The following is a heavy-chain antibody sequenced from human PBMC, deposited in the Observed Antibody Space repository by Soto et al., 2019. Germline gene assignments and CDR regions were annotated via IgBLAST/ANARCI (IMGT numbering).Heavy chain of an antibody. V-gene: IGHV4-34*01. J-gene: IGHJ4*02. CDR3: ARGQILRRTLALDY. Sequence: VQLQQWGAGLLKPSETLSLTCAVYGGSFSGYYWSWIRQPPVKGLEWIGEINHSGSTNYNPSLKSRVTISVDTSKNQFSLKLSSVTAADTAVYYCARGQILRRTLALDYWGQGTLVTVSS. CDR1: GGSFSGYY. D-gene: IGHD1-1*01. CDR2: INHSGST.